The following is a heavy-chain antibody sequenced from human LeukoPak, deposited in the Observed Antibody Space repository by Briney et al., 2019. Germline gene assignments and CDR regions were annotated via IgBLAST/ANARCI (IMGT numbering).Heavy chain of an antibody. Sequence: GASVKVSCKASGYTFTSYGISWVRQAPGQGLEWMGRIIPILGIANYAQKFQGRVTITADKSTSTAYMELSSLRSEDTAVYYCARSNYYYYYGMDVWGQGTTVTVSS. CDR3: ARSNYYYYYGMDV. J-gene: IGHJ6*02. D-gene: IGHD4-11*01. CDR1: GYTFTSYG. CDR2: IIPILGIA. V-gene: IGHV1-69*04.